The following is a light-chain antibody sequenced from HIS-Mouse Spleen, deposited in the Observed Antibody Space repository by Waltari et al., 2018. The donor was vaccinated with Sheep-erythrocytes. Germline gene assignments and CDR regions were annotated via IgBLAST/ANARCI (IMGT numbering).Light chain of an antibody. CDR3: CSYAGSYNHV. V-gene: IGLV2-11*01. CDR1: SSAVGGYNY. CDR2: DVS. J-gene: IGLJ1*01. Sequence: QSALTQPRSVSGSPGQSVTISCTGPSSAVGGYNYVSWYQQHPGKAPKLMIYDVSKRPSGVPDRFSGSKSGNTASLTISGLQAEDEADYYRCSYAGSYNHVFATGTKVTVL.